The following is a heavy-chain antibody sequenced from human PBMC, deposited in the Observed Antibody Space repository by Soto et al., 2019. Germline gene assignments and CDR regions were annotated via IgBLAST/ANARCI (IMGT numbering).Heavy chain of an antibody. J-gene: IGHJ6*03. D-gene: IGHD3-3*01. CDR3: TRDFTYYDFWSGQGQVYYMDV. V-gene: IGHV3-49*03. Sequence: PGGSLRLSCTASGFTFGDYAMSWFRQAPGKGLEWVGFIRSKAYGGTTEYAASVKGRFTISRDDSKSIAYLQMNSLKTEDTAVYYCTRDFTYYDFWSGQGQVYYMDVWGKGTTVTVSS. CDR2: IRSKAYGGTT. CDR1: GFTFGDYA.